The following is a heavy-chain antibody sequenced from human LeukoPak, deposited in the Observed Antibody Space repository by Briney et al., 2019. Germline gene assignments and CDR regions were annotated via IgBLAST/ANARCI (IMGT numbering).Heavy chain of an antibody. Sequence: ASVKVSCKASVGTFSSYAISWVRQAPGQGLDWMGRIIPILGIANYAQKFQGRVTITADKSTSTAYMELSSLRSEDTAVYYCARGPIAVALNWFDPWGQGTLVTVSS. CDR2: IIPILGIA. V-gene: IGHV1-69*04. D-gene: IGHD6-19*01. J-gene: IGHJ5*02. CDR1: VGTFSSYA. CDR3: ARGPIAVALNWFDP.